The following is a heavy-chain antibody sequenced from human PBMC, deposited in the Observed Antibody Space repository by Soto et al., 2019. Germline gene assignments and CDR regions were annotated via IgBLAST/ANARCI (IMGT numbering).Heavy chain of an antibody. J-gene: IGHJ6*02. CDR3: ARGLAFRYGSGSWEGMDV. D-gene: IGHD3-10*01. CDR2: INHSGST. V-gene: IGHV4-34*01. CDR1: GGSFSGYY. Sequence: QVQLQQWGAGLLKPSETLSLTCAVYGGSFSGYYWSWIRQPPGKGLEWIGEINHSGSTNYNPSLKSRVTISVDTSKNQFSLKLSSVTAADTAVYYCARGLAFRYGSGSWEGMDVWGQGTTVTVSS.